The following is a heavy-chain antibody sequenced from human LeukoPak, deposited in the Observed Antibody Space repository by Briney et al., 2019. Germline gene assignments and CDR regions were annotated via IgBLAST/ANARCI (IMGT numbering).Heavy chain of an antibody. CDR3: AREHLSYYDLLTGSQTDAFDI. D-gene: IGHD3-9*01. Sequence: SGGSLRLSCAASGFTVSSDYMSWVRMPQGRRLGRVPIFYSGAGTYYADSVKGRFTISRDNSKNTLYLQMTSLRAEDTAVYYCAREHLSYYDLLTGSQTDAFDIWGQGTMVTVSS. V-gene: IGHV3-66*01. CDR1: GFTVSSDY. CDR2: FYSGAGT. J-gene: IGHJ3*02.